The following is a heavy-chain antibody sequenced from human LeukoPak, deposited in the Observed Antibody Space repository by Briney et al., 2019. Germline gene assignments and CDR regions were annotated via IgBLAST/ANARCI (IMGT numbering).Heavy chain of an antibody. CDR2: ISAYNGNT. V-gene: IGHV1-18*01. J-gene: IGHJ6*03. D-gene: IGHD3/OR15-3a*01. CDR1: GYTFTSYG. Sequence: ASVKVSCKASGYTFTSYGISWVRQAPGQGLEWMGWISAYNGNTNYAQKLRGRVTMTTDTSTSTAYMELRSLRSDDTAVYYCAREDPPTGLYYMDVWGKGTTVTISS. CDR3: AREDPPTGLYYMDV.